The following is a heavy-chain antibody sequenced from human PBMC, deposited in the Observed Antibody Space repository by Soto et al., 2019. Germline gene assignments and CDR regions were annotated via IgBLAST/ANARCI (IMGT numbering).Heavy chain of an antibody. J-gene: IGHJ3*01. CDR3: ARGGSSDWQVAFDF. CDR1: GGSFSCYF. CDR2: VNHNGRN. Sequence: SETLSLTCDVYGGSFSCYFWNWIRQSPGKGLEWIGKVNHNGRNNYNPSLKSRVTISLDMSKKQISLKLTSVTAADTAVYYCARGGSSDWQVAFDFWGQGTMVTVSS. V-gene: IGHV4-34*01. D-gene: IGHD6-19*01.